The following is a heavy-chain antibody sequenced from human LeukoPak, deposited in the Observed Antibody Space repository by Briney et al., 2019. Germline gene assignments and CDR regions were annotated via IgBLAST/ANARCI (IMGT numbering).Heavy chain of an antibody. CDR3: ARGAVASVNFDY. J-gene: IGHJ4*02. V-gene: IGHV4-59*01. CDR2: IYYSGST. D-gene: IGHD6-19*01. Sequence: PSETLSLTCTVSGGSISSYYWSWIRQPPGKGLEWIGYIYYSGSTNYNPPLKSRVTISVDTSKNQFSLKLSSVAAADTAVYYCARGAVASVNFDYWGQGTLVTVSS. CDR1: GGSISSYY.